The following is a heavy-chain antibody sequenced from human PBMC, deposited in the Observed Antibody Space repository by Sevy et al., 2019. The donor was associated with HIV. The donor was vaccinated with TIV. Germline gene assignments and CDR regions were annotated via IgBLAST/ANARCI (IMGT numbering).Heavy chain of an antibody. V-gene: IGHV3-7*03. CDR3: ARDCSSTSCLWGLDV. J-gene: IGHJ6*02. Sequence: GGSLRLSCAASGFSFSSYWMSWVRQPPGKGLEWVANIKKDGSEKYYVDSVKGRFTISGDNAKNSLFLQMNSLRAEDAAVYYCARDCSSTSCLWGLDVWGQGTTVTVSS. D-gene: IGHD2-2*01. CDR1: GFSFSSYW. CDR2: IKKDGSEK.